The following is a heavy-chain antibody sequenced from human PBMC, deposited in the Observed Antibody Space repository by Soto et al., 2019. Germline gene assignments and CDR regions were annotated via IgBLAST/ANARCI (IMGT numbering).Heavy chain of an antibody. CDR3: AKGGDYDS. CDR1: GFTFSTYG. J-gene: IGHJ5*01. V-gene: IGHV3-30*02. D-gene: IGHD2-21*02. Sequence: GGSLRLSCAATGFTFSTYGMQWVRQAPGKGLEWLALIVSDGSNKYYADSVKGRFTISRDNSKDTLYLQINSLRVADTGIYYCAKGGDYDSWGQGTLVTVSS. CDR2: IVSDGSNK.